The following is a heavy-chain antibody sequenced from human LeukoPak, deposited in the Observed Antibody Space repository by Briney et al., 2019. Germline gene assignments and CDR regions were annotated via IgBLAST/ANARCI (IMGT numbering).Heavy chain of an antibody. CDR3: VRGADKNYNFENSFYFDS. D-gene: IGHD3-3*01. Sequence: SGGSLRLSCAVSGFTMKNFGMHWVRQAPGKGLEWVAVIWYDGSQRHYIDSVKGRFAISRENSMNTLSLEMNGLRVEDTAVYYCVRGADKNYNFENSFYFDSWGQGALVIVSS. CDR2: IWYDGSQR. V-gene: IGHV3-33*01. J-gene: IGHJ4*02. CDR1: GFTMKNFG.